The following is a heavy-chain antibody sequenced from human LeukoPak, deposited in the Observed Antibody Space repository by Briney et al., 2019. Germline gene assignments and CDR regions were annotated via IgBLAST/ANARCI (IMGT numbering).Heavy chain of an antibody. CDR3: ARGVQYYGSGSYIGYYYYYMDV. V-gene: IGHV4-59*01. D-gene: IGHD3-10*01. J-gene: IGHJ6*03. CDR1: GGSISSYY. Sequence: SETLSLTCTVSGGSISSYYWSWIRQPPGKGLEWIGYIYYSGSTNYNPSLKSRVTISVDTSKNQFSLKLSSVTAADTAVYYCARGVQYYGSGSYIGYYYYYMDVWGKGTTVTVSS. CDR2: IYYSGST.